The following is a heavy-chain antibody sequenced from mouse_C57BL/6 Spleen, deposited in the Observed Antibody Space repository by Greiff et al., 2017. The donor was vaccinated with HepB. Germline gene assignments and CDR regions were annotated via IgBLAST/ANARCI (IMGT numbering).Heavy chain of an antibody. CDR2: IDPSDSET. V-gene: IGHV1-52*01. Sequence: VQLQQPGAELVRPGSSVKLSCKASGYTFTSYWMHWVKQRPIQGLEWIGNIDPSDSETHYNQKFKDKATLTVDKSSSTAYMQLSSLTSEDSAVYYCASRGDYDGNYAMDYWGQGTSVTVSS. CDR3: ASRGDYDGNYAMDY. CDR1: GYTFTSYW. D-gene: IGHD2-4*01. J-gene: IGHJ4*01.